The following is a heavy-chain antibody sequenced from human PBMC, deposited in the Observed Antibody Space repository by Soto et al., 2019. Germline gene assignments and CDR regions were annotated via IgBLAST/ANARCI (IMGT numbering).Heavy chain of an antibody. CDR2: IFYSGST. D-gene: IGHD3-10*01. CDR3: ARDRYYGSGTYYNFYSGMDV. Sequence: XETLSLTCAVSGGSIGTYYWNWIRQSPGKGLEWIGYIFYSGSTYYTPSLQSRVTISLDTSKNHFSLKLSSVTPADTAVYYCARDRYYGSGTYYNFYSGMDVWGQGTTVTVSS. CDR1: GGSIGTYY. V-gene: IGHV4-59*12. J-gene: IGHJ6*02.